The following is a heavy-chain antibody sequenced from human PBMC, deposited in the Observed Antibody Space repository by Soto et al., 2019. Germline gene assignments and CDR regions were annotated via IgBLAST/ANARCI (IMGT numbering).Heavy chain of an antibody. Sequence: PSETLSLTCTVSGGSISSYYWSWIRQPPGKGLEWIGYIYYSGSTNYNPSLKSRVTISVDTSKNQFSLKLSSVTAADTAVYYCARGLRFLEEGAVWGLYCYYMDVWGKGTTVTVSS. V-gene: IGHV4-59*01. CDR1: GGSISSYY. J-gene: IGHJ6*03. CDR3: ARGLRFLEEGAVWGLYCYYMDV. CDR2: IYYSGST. D-gene: IGHD3-3*01.